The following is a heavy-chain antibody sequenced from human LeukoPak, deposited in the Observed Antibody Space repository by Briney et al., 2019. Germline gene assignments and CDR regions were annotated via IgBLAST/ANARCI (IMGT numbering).Heavy chain of an antibody. CDR1: GDSIDPYY. D-gene: IGHD5-12*01. Sequence: SETLSLTCTVSGDSIDPYYWTWVRQPPGKGLEYIGHVYYSGSTNYNPSLKSRVTMSVDTSKNQFSLMVTSVTAADTAVYYCARGDIVATPNLFFDYWGQGTLVTVSS. CDR3: ARGDIVATPNLFFDY. J-gene: IGHJ4*02. CDR2: VYYSGST. V-gene: IGHV4-59*01.